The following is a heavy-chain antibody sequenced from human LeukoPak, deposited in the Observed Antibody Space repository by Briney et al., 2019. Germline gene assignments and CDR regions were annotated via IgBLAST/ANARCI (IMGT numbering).Heavy chain of an antibody. CDR3: ARGDWAPFDY. Sequence: GGSLRLSCAASGFTFSNYGVHWVRQAPGKGLEWVAFIRYDGSNKYYADSVKGRFTISRDNAKSSLYLQIDSLRAEDTAVYYCARGDWAPFDYWGQGSLLTVSS. CDR1: GFTFSNYG. J-gene: IGHJ4*02. CDR2: IRYDGSNK. D-gene: IGHD2-21*02. V-gene: IGHV3-30*02.